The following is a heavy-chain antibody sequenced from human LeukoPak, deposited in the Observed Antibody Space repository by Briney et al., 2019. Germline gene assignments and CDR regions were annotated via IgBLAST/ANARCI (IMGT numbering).Heavy chain of an antibody. CDR1: GFTFTTYS. CDR3: AKGDYYDSSGYSKYYFDY. CDR2: ISSGSSAI. V-gene: IGHV3-21*04. J-gene: IGHJ4*02. Sequence: GGSLRLSCEASGFTFTTYSMTWVRQAPGKGLEWVSIISSGSSAIFSADALKGRFTISRDDAKNLLYLDMNSLRAEDTAVYYCAKGDYYDSSGYSKYYFDYWGQGTLVTVSS. D-gene: IGHD3-22*01.